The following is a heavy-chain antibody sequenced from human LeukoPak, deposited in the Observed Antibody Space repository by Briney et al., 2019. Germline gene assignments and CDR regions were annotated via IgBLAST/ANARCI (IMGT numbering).Heavy chain of an antibody. Sequence: SETLSLTCAVYGGSFSGYYWSWIRPPPGKGLEWVGEINHSGSTNYNPSLKSRVTISVDTSKNQFSLKLRSVTAADTAVYYCARDRGTWNDDGFDYWGQGTLVTVSS. J-gene: IGHJ4*02. CDR1: GGSFSGYY. V-gene: IGHV4-34*01. CDR3: ARDRGTWNDDGFDY. D-gene: IGHD1-1*01. CDR2: INHSGST.